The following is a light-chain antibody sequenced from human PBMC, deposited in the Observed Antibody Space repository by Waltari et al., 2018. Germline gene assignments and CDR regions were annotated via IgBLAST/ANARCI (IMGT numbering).Light chain of an antibody. CDR3: ASWDDSLNGRWV. V-gene: IGLV1-44*01. CDR1: HSNVGANV. CDR2: RND. Sequence: HSVLTQPPSASAAPGQRVTISCSGSHSNVGANVVNWYQQFPGTAPRLLIYRNDRRPSGVADRFSASKSGTSASLAISGLRPEDEADYYCASWDDSLNGRWVFGGGTKLTVL. J-gene: IGLJ2*01.